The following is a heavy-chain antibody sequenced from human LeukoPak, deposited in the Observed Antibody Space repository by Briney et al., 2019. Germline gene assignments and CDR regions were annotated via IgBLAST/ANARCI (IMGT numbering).Heavy chain of an antibody. CDR2: IYYSGST. D-gene: IGHD1-14*01. Sequence: SETLSLTCTVSGGSISSGGYYWSWIRQHPGKGLEWIGYIYYSGSTYYNPSLKSRVTISVDTSKNQFSLKLSSVTAADTAVYYCARDTYPARPEGDDAFDIWGQGTMVTVSS. CDR3: ARDTYPARPEGDDAFDI. V-gene: IGHV4-31*03. J-gene: IGHJ3*02. CDR1: GGSISSGGYY.